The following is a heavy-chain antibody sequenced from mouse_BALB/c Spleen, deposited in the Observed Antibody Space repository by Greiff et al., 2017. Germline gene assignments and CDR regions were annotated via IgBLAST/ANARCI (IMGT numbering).Heavy chain of an antibody. CDR3: ARGHYYGDY. CDR1: GFTFSSYG. D-gene: IGHD1-2*01. V-gene: IGHV5-6-3*01. Sequence: EVQGVESGGGLVQPGGSLKLSCAASGFTFSSYGMSWVRQTPDKRLELVATINSNGGSTYYPDSVKGRFTISKDKAKNTLYLQMSSLKSEDTAMYYSARGHYYGDYWGQGTTLTVSS. CDR2: INSNGGST. J-gene: IGHJ2*01.